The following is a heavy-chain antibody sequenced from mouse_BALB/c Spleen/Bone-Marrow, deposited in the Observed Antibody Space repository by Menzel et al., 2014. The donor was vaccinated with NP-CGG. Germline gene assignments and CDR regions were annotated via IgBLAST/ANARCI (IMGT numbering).Heavy chain of an antibody. CDR1: GHTFTNYY. D-gene: IGHD2-4*01. CDR3: TRSDYYDYQAWFAY. J-gene: IGHJ3*01. CDR2: INPSNGGS. V-gene: IGHV1S81*02. Sequence: VQRVESGAELVKPGASVKLSCKTSGHTFTNYYIYWVKQRPGQGLEWIGEINPSNGGSNFNEKLKSKATLTADKSSSTAYMQLSSLTSEDSAVYYCTRSDYYDYQAWFAYWGQGTLVTVSA.